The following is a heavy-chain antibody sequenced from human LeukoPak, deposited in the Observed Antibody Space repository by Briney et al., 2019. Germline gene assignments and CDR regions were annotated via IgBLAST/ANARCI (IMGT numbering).Heavy chain of an antibody. CDR1: GGSISSYY. D-gene: IGHD6-6*01. V-gene: IGHV4-59*08. CDR3: ARHFVPVREARLNWFDP. J-gene: IGHJ5*02. CDR2: IYYSGST. Sequence: SETLSLTCTVSGGSISSYYWSWIRQPPGKGLEWIGYIYYSGSTNYNPSLKSRVTISVDTSKNQFSLKLSSVTAADTAVYYCARHFVPVREARLNWFDPWGQGTLVTVSS.